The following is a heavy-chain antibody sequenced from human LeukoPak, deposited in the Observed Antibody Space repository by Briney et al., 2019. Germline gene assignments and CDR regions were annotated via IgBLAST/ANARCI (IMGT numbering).Heavy chain of an antibody. CDR3: AKDMVRGVNYYYGMDV. D-gene: IGHD3-10*01. CDR2: ISGSGGST. CDR1: GFTFSSYA. V-gene: IGHV3-23*01. J-gene: IGHJ6*02. Sequence: QSGGSLRLSCAASGFTFSSYAMSWVRQAPGKGLEWVSAISGSGGSTYYADSVKGRFTIARDNSKNTLYLQMNSLRAEDTAVYYCAKDMVRGVNYYYGMDVWGQGTTVTVSS.